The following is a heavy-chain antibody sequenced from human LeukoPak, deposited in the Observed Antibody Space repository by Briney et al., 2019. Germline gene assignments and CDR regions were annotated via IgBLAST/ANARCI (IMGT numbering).Heavy chain of an antibody. V-gene: IGHV3-72*01. CDR1: GFTFSDYY. Sequence: GGSLRLSCAASGFTFSDYYMDWVRQAPGKGLEWVGRVRNKANSYTTEYAASVKGRFTISRDDSKNALYLQMNSLKTEDTALYYCTTRTTTTIYWGQGTLVTVSS. J-gene: IGHJ4*02. CDR2: VRNKANSYTT. D-gene: IGHD1-7*01. CDR3: TTRTTTTIY.